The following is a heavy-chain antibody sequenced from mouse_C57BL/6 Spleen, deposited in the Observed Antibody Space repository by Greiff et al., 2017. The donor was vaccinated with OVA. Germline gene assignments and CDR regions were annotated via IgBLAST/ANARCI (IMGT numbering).Heavy chain of an antibody. Sequence: EVQRVESGPELVKPGASVKISCKASGYSFTGYYMNWVKQSPEKSLEWIGEINPSTGGTTYNQKFKAKATLTVDKSSSTAYMQLKSLTSEDSAVYYCARGNSHDYWGQGTTLTVSS. J-gene: IGHJ2*01. CDR3: ARGNSHDY. CDR2: INPSTGGT. D-gene: IGHD2-1*01. V-gene: IGHV1-42*01. CDR1: GYSFTGYY.